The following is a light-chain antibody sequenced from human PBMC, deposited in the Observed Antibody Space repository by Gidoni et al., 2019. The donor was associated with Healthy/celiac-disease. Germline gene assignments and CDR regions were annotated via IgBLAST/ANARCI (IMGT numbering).Light chain of an antibody. CDR1: KLGDKY. Sequence: SYERTQPPSVSGSPGQTASITCSGDKLGDKYACWYQQKPGQTPVLVIYQDSKRPSGIPERFSGSNSWNTATLTISGTQAMDEADYYCQAWDSSTVVFGGGTKLTVL. CDR3: QAWDSSTVV. CDR2: QDS. V-gene: IGLV3-1*01. J-gene: IGLJ2*01.